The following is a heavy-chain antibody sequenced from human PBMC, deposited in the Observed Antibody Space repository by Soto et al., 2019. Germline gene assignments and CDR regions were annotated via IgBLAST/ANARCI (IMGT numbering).Heavy chain of an antibody. CDR3: AREGGGDYRRSEGAFDI. D-gene: IGHD4-17*01. J-gene: IGHJ3*02. Sequence: QVQLQESGPGLVKPSQTLSLTCTVSGGSISSGDYYWSWIRQPPGKGLEWLGYIYYSGSTYYNPSLKSRVTISVDTSKNQFSLKLSSVTAADTAVYYCAREGGGDYRRSEGAFDIWGQGTMVTVSS. V-gene: IGHV4-30-4*01. CDR2: IYYSGST. CDR1: GGSISSGDYY.